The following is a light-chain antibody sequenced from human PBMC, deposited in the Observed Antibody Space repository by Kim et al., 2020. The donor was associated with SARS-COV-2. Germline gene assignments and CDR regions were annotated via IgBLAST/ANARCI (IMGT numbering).Light chain of an antibody. J-gene: IGKJ1*01. CDR2: AAS. Sequence: ASVGDIVTITCRASQGISHDLAWYQQKPGKVPKLLIFAASALHSGVPSRFSGSGSGTDFTLTISSLQPEDVATYYCQKYNGAPWTFGQGTKVDIK. CDR1: QGISHD. V-gene: IGKV1-27*01. CDR3: QKYNGAPWT.